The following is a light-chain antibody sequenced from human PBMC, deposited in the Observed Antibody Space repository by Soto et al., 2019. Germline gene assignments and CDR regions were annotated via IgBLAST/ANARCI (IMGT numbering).Light chain of an antibody. V-gene: IGLV1-40*01. CDR2: GNS. Sequence: QSSLTQPPSVSVAPGQSFTISCTGSSSNIGAGYDVHWYQQLPGTAPKLLIYGNSNRPSGVPDRFSGSKSGTSASLAITGLQAEDEADYYCQSYDSSLSRVFGTGTKVTVL. CDR1: SSNIGAGYD. J-gene: IGLJ1*01. CDR3: QSYDSSLSRV.